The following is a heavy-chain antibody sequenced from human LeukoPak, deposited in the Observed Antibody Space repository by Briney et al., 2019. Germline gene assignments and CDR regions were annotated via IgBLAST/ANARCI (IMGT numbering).Heavy chain of an antibody. CDR2: ISSSSSYI. V-gene: IGHV3-21*01. CDR3: ARDAAYYDILTGYYFVGDAFDI. J-gene: IGHJ3*02. D-gene: IGHD3-9*01. CDR1: GFTFSSYS. Sequence: GGSLRLSCAASGFTFSSYSMNWVRQAPGKGLEWVSSISSSSSYIYYADSVKGRFTISRDNAKNSLYLQMNSLRAEDTAVYYCARDAAYYDILTGYYFVGDAFDIWGQGTMVTVSS.